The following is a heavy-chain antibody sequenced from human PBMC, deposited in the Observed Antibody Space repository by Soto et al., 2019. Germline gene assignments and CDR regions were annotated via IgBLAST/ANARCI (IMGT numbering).Heavy chain of an antibody. J-gene: IGHJ4*02. V-gene: IGHV1-18*01. CDR3: ARAGGGLGYCSGGSCPDFDY. D-gene: IGHD2-15*01. CDR1: GYTFTSYG. Sequence: QVQLVQSGAEVKKPGASVKVSCKASGYTFTSYGISWVRQAPGQGLEWMGWISAYNGNTNYAQKLQGRVTMTTDTSTSTAYMELRSLRSDGTAVYYCARAGGGLGYCSGGSCPDFDYWGQGTLVTVSS. CDR2: ISAYNGNT.